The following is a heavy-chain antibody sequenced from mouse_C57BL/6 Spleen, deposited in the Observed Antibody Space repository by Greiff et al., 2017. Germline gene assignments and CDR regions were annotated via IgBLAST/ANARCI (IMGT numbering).Heavy chain of an antibody. Sequence: EVMLVESGGGLVKPGGSLKLSCAASGFTFSDYGMHWVRQAPEKGLEWVAYISSGSSTIYYADTVKGRFTISRDNAKNSLFLQMTRLRSEDTAMYYCAREYFDVWGTGTTVTVSS. J-gene: IGHJ1*03. V-gene: IGHV5-17*01. CDR1: GFTFSDYG. CDR2: ISSGSSTI. CDR3: AREYFDV.